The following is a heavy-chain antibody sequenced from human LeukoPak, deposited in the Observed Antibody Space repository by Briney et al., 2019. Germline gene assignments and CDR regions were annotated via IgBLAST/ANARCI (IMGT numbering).Heavy chain of an antibody. D-gene: IGHD3-16*02. Sequence: GASVTVSCKASGYRFTGCYMHWVRQAPGQGLEWIGWINPNSGVTNYAQNFQGRVSMTRDTSISTAYMELSRLRSDDTAVYYCARQQEVSGYFDYWGQGTLVTVSS. CDR1: GYRFTGCY. V-gene: IGHV1-2*02. J-gene: IGHJ4*02. CDR3: ARQQEVSGYFDY. CDR2: INPNSGVT.